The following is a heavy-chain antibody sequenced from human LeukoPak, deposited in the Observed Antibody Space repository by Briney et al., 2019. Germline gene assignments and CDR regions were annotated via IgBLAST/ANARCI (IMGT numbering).Heavy chain of an antibody. CDR2: ISGDGGTT. J-gene: IGHJ4*02. CDR1: GFTFDDYA. Sequence: AGGSLRLSCAASGFTFDDYAMHWVRQAPGKGLEWVSLISGDGGTTNYADSVKGRFTISRDNSENSLYLQMISLRTEDTAFYYCAKGRSSGWKTSSFDYWGQGTLVTVSS. V-gene: IGHV3-43*02. D-gene: IGHD6-19*01. CDR3: AKGRSSGWKTSSFDY.